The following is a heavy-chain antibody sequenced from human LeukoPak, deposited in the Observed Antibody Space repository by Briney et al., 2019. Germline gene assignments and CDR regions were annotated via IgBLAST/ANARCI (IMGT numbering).Heavy chain of an antibody. J-gene: IGHJ3*01. V-gene: IGHV4-38-2*02. CDR1: GYSISSGYY. CDR2: SFHSGGT. Sequence: SETLSLTCTVSGYSISSGYYWGWFRQPPGEGLVWFGGSFHSGGTSYNPSPKSRVPISVNTSKNQFSLKLSSLTAAAPAVFYFARTLHDYVWGSYQDAFDLWAQSTMVTVSS. D-gene: IGHD3-16*02. CDR3: ARTLHDYVWGSYQDAFDL.